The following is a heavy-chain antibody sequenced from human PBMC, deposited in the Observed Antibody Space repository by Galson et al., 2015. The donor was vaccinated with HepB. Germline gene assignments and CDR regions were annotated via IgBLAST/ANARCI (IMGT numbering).Heavy chain of an antibody. CDR3: AKSGTNVNYYDSSGYPYYFDY. D-gene: IGHD3-22*01. Sequence: SLRLSCAASGFTFSSYAMSWVRQAPGKGLEWVSAISGSGGGTYYADSVKGRFTISRDNSKNTLYLQMNSLRAEDTAVYYCAKSGTNVNYYDSSGYPYYFDYWGQGTLVTVSS. J-gene: IGHJ4*02. CDR2: ISGSGGGT. CDR1: GFTFSSYA. V-gene: IGHV3-23*01.